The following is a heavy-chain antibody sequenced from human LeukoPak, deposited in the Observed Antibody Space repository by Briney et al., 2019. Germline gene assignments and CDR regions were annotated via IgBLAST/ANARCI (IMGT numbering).Heavy chain of an antibody. Sequence: GRSLRLSCAASGFTFSSYAMHWVRQAPGKGLEWVAVISYDGSNKYYADSVKGRFTISRDNSENTLYLQMNSLRAEDTAVYYCARGVEGTLDYWGQGTLVAVCS. CDR2: ISYDGSNK. V-gene: IGHV3-30-3*01. CDR3: ARGVEGTLDY. J-gene: IGHJ4*02. D-gene: IGHD1-7*01. CDR1: GFTFSSYA.